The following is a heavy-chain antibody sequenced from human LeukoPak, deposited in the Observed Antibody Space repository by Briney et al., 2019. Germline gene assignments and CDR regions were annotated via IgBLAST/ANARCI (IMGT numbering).Heavy chain of an antibody. D-gene: IGHD3-10*01. Sequence: SETLSLTCTVSGGSISSYYWSWIRQPAGKGLEWIGRIYTSGGTNYNPSLKSRVTISVDTSKNQFSLKLSSVTAADTAVYYCARDIRDEVRGVIHYYYYYGMDVWGQGTTVTVSS. CDR3: ARDIRDEVRGVIHYYYYYGMDV. V-gene: IGHV4-4*07. CDR1: GGSISSYY. CDR2: IYTSGGT. J-gene: IGHJ6*02.